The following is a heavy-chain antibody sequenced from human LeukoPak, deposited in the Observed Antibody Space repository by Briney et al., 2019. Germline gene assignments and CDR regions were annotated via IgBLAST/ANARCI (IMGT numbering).Heavy chain of an antibody. Sequence: GGSLTLSCAASGFIVSTNYMNWVRQAPGKGLEWVSVLYADGGTAYADSVKGRFTVSRDNSKNTLYLQMNSLRAEDTAVYYCAKPFKAGHNWFDPWGQGTLVTVSS. CDR2: LYADGGT. V-gene: IGHV3-66*04. D-gene: IGHD6-19*01. CDR1: GFIVSTNY. CDR3: AKPFKAGHNWFDP. J-gene: IGHJ5*02.